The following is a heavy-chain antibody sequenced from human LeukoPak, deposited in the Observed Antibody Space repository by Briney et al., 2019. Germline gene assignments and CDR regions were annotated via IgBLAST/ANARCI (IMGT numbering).Heavy chain of an antibody. D-gene: IGHD1-14*01. CDR3: ARKTVSLRGWFDP. J-gene: IGHJ5*02. CDR1: GFTFSDYY. Sequence: GGSLRLSCAASGFTFSDYYMSWIRQAPGKGLEWVSYISSSGGTIYYADSVKGRFTISRDNAKNSLYLQMNSLRAEDTAVYYCARKTVSLRGWFDPWGQGTLVTVSS. CDR2: ISSSGGTI. V-gene: IGHV3-11*01.